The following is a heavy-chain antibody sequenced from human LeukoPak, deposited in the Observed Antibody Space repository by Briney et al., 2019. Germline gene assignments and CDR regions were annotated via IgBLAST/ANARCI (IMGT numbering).Heavy chain of an antibody. CDR1: GFTFSSFQ. V-gene: IGHV3-48*03. CDR3: ARTPTYYDILTDYPYYFDY. CDR2: ISSIGIIM. Sequence: GGSLRLSCVVSGFTFSSFQMNWVRQAPGKGGEWVSYISSIGIIMFYADSLHGRFTISRHNAKNSLYLHMNSLRAEDTAVYYCARTPTYYDILTDYPYYFDYWGQGTLVTVSS. J-gene: IGHJ4*02. D-gene: IGHD3-9*01.